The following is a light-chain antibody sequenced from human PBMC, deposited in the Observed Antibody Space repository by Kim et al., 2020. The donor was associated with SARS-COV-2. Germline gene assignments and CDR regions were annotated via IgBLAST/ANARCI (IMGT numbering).Light chain of an antibody. Sequence: QSALTQPASVSGSPGQSITISCTGTSSDVGSFNLVSWYQQEPGKAPKLMIYEATKRPSGVSNRFSGSKSGNTASLTISGRQAEDEADYYCCSYADTSTLVFGGGTQLTVL. V-gene: IGLV2-23*01. CDR2: EAT. CDR1: SSDVGSFNL. J-gene: IGLJ2*01. CDR3: CSYADTSTLV.